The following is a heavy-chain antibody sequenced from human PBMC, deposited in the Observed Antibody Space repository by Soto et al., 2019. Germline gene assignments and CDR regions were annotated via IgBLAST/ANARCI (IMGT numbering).Heavy chain of an antibody. J-gene: IGHJ4*02. CDR1: GYTFTRYA. D-gene: IGHD2-8*01. Sequence: QVQLVQSGAEMRKPGASVMVSCKASGYTFTRYAMNWVRQAPGQRLEWMGWINGGNGDTKYSQRFQDRVTITTDTSANTVYMELSSLTSEDTAIYYCAKGPLSLSSAYFRGGRGTPVTVSS. CDR3: AKGPLSLSSAYFR. CDR2: INGGNGDT. V-gene: IGHV1-3*01.